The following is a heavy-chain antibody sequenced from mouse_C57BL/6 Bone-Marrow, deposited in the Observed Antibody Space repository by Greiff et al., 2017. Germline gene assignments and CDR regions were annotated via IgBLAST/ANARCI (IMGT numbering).Heavy chain of an antibody. V-gene: IGHV1-59*01. CDR3: ARMKRLLRSFDY. CDR2: IDPSDSYT. Sequence: VQLQQPGAELVRPGTSVKLSCKASGYTFTSYWMHWVKQRPGQGLEWIGVIDPSDSYTNYNQKFKGKATLTVDTSSSPAYMQLSSLTSEDSAVYYCARMKRLLRSFDYWGQGTTRTVSS. CDR1: GYTFTSYW. D-gene: IGHD2-3*01. J-gene: IGHJ2*01.